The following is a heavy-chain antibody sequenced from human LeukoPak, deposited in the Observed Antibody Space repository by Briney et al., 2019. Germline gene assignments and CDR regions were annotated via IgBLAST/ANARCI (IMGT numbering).Heavy chain of an antibody. CDR1: QYSFSDYA. CDR3: ARTYYYDSSQGWFDY. CDR2: IDAGNGRT. V-gene: IGHV1-3*01. D-gene: IGHD3-22*01. Sequence: ASVKVSCKASQYSFSDYAIHWVRQAPGQRLEWMGWIDAGNGRTKYSQSFQGRLTIIRDTSATTAYMELRSLRSDDTAVYYCARTYYYDSSQGWFDYWGQGTLVTVSS. J-gene: IGHJ4*02.